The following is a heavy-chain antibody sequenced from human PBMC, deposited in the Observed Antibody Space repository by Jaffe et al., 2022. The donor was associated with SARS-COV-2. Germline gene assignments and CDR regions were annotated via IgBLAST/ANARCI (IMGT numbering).Heavy chain of an antibody. V-gene: IGHV1-69*02. Sequence: QVQLVQSGAEVKKPGSSVKVSCKASGGTFSSYTISWVRQAPGQGLEWMGRIIPILGIANYAQKFQGRVTITADKSTSTAYMELSSLRSEDTAVYYCARGLYSSGWYGLAEYFQHWGQGTLVTVSS. D-gene: IGHD6-19*01. CDR1: GGTFSSYT. J-gene: IGHJ1*01. CDR3: ARGLYSSGWYGLAEYFQH. CDR2: IIPILGIA.